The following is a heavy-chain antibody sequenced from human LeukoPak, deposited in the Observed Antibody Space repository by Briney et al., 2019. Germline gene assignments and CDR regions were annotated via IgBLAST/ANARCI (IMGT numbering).Heavy chain of an antibody. CDR2: IYHSGST. Sequence: SETLSLTCAVSGYSISSGYYWGWIRQPPGKGLEWIGSIYHSGSTYYNPSLKSRVTISVDTSKNQFSLKLSSVTAADTAVYYCITSLAAAGSGSLDAFEIWGQGTMVTVSS. CDR3: ITSLAAAGSGSLDAFEI. D-gene: IGHD6-13*01. J-gene: IGHJ3*02. V-gene: IGHV4-38-2*01. CDR1: GYSISSGYY.